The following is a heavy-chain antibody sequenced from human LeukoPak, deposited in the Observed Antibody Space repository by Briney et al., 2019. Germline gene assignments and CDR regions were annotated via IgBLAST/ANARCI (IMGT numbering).Heavy chain of an antibody. CDR1: GFTFDDYG. J-gene: IGHJ4*02. CDR2: INWNGGST. Sequence: RSGGSLRLSCAASGFTFDDYGMSWVRQAPGKGLEWVSGINWNGGSTGYADSVKGRFTISRDNAKNSLYLQMNSLRAEDTALYYCARDRDPQWQQLAEWVYWGQGTLVTVSS. V-gene: IGHV3-20*04. CDR3: ARDRDPQWQQLAEWVY. D-gene: IGHD6-13*01.